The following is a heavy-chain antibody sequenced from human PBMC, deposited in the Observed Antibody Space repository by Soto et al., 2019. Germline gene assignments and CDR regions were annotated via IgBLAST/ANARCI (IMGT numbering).Heavy chain of an antibody. J-gene: IGHJ4*02. V-gene: IGHV3-74*01. D-gene: IGHD4-17*01. CDR1: GFTFSSSW. Sequence: EVQLVESGGGLVQPGGSLRLSCAASGFTFSSSWMHWVRQAPGKGLVWVSRINSDGSRTNYADSVKGRFTISRDNAKNTLYLKMNSLRTEEKVLYNCHRGPSRFYGYDYCGQGTLVIVSS. CDR3: HRGPSRFYGYDY. CDR2: INSDGSRT.